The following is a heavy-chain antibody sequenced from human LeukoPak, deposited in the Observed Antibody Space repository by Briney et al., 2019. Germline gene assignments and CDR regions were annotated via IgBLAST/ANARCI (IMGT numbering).Heavy chain of an antibody. Sequence: SETLSLTCAVYGGSFSGYYWSWIRQPPGKGLEWIGEINHSGSTNYNPSLKSRVTISVDTSKNQFSLKLSSVTAADTAVYYCARQLAAVNFDCWGQGTLVTVSS. CDR3: ARQLAAVNFDC. D-gene: IGHD6-13*01. V-gene: IGHV4-34*01. CDR1: GGSFSGYY. CDR2: INHSGST. J-gene: IGHJ4*02.